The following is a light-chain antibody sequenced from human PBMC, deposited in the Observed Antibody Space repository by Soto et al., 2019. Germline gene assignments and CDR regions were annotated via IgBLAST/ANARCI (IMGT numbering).Light chain of an antibody. CDR3: QQYDSYSGLT. CDR1: QSISTW. V-gene: IGKV1-5*03. Sequence: DIQMTQSPSILSASVGDRVTITCRASQSISTWLAWYQQKPGKAPKLLIYTASNLESGVPSRFSGSGSGTEFTLTISSLQPDDFATYYCQQYDSYSGLTFGGGTNVEI. CDR2: TAS. J-gene: IGKJ4*01.